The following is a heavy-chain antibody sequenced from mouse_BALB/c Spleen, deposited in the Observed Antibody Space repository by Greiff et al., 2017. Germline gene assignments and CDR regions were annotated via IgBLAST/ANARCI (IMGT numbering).Heavy chain of an antibody. CDR3: ARAPFAY. J-gene: IGHJ3*01. CDR1: GYTFTSYY. CDR2: IYPGNVNT. V-gene: IGHV1S56*01. Sequence: QVQLKQSGPELVKPGASVRISCKASGYTFTSYYIHWVKQRPGQGLEWIGWIYPGNVNTKYNEKFKGKATLTADKSSSTAYMQLSSLTSEDSAVYYCARAPFAYWGQGTLVTVSA.